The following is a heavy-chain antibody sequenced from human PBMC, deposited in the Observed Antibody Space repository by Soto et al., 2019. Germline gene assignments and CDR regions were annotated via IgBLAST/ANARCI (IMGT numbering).Heavy chain of an antibody. D-gene: IGHD3-22*01. CDR3: ARGGVYYDSSGYYSVPDY. V-gene: IGHV3-48*03. Sequence: GGSLRLFCAASGFTFSSYEMNWVRQAPGKGLEWVSYISSSGSTIYYADSVKGRFTISRDNAKNSLYLQMNSLRAEDTAVYYCARGGVYYDSSGYYSVPDYWGQGTLVTVSS. CDR1: GFTFSSYE. J-gene: IGHJ4*02. CDR2: ISSSGSTI.